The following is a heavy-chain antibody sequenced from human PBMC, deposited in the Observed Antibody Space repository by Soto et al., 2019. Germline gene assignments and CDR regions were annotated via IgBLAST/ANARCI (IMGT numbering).Heavy chain of an antibody. J-gene: IGHJ3*01. CDR1: GFTFNFYA. CDR3: ASQLSADAFDF. Sequence: EVQLVESGGGLVQPGGSLRLSCAASGFTFNFYAMHWVRQAPGKGLEYVSAISRNGNTTYYANSVKGRFTISRDNSKNTLYLQMGSLRSEDMAVYYCASQLSADAFDFWGQGTMVIVSS. CDR2: ISRNGNTT. D-gene: IGHD2-2*01. V-gene: IGHV3-64*01.